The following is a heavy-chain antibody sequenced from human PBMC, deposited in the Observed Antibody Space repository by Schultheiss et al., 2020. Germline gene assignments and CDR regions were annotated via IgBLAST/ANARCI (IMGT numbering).Heavy chain of an antibody. Sequence: ASVKVSCKASGSTFSDHYMHWVRQAPGQGLEWMGWMNPNSGNTGYAQKFQGRVTMTRNTSISTAYMELSSLRSEDTAVYYCARVAMDYDYFDYWGQGTLVTVSS. CDR2: MNPNSGNT. V-gene: IGHV1-8*02. D-gene: IGHD4-17*01. CDR1: GSTFSDHY. CDR3: ARVAMDYDYFDY. J-gene: IGHJ4*02.